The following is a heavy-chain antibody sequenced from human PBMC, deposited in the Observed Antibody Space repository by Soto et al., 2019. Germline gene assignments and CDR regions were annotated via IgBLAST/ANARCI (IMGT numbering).Heavy chain of an antibody. Sequence: EVQLLESGGGLVQPGGSLRLSCAASGFTFSSYAMSWVRQAPGKGLEWVSAISGSGGSTYYADPVKGRFTISRDNSKNTLYLQMNSLRAEDTAVYYCAKPPVGDYYGSGSYSDYWGQGTLVTVSS. D-gene: IGHD3-10*01. CDR1: GFTFSSYA. J-gene: IGHJ4*02. V-gene: IGHV3-23*01. CDR2: ISGSGGST. CDR3: AKPPVGDYYGSGSYSDY.